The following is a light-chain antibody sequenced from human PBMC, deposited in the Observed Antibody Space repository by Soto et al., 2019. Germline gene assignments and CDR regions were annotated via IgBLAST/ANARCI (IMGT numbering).Light chain of an antibody. V-gene: IGLV2-8*01. CDR3: SSYAGSSNV. CDR1: SGDAGGYNY. J-gene: IGLJ1*01. Sequence: QSVLTQPPSASGSPGQSVAISCTGTSGDAGGYNYVSWYQQHPGKAPKLMIYEVNKRPSGVPDRFSGSKSGNTASLTVSGLQAEDEADYYCSSYAGSSNVFGTGTKVTVL. CDR2: EVN.